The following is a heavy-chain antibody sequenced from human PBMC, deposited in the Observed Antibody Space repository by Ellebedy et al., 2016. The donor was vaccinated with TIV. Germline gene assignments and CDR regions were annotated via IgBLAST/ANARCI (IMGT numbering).Heavy chain of an antibody. CDR2: ISSSGNSI. CDR1: GFTFSNYS. CDR3: TRDLMASNWFDP. J-gene: IGHJ5*02. Sequence: PGGSLRLSCAASGFTFSNYSMNWVRQAPGKGLAWVSFISSSGNSIYYAHSVKGRFTISRDNAKNSLYLQMSSLRAEDTAVYYCTRDLMASNWFDPWGQGTLVTVSS. V-gene: IGHV3-48*04. D-gene: IGHD3-10*01.